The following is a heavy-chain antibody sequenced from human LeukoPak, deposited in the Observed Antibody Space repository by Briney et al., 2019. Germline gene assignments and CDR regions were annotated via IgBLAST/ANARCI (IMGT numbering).Heavy chain of an antibody. CDR1: GFIFSSYG. J-gene: IGHJ6*02. D-gene: IGHD4-23*01. Sequence: GGSLRLSCAASGFIFSSYGMHWVRQAPGKGLEWVAFTRYDGSNKYYADSVKGRFTISRDNSKNTLYLQMNSLRAEDTAVYYCARGANGGNSGYYYYGMDVWGQGTTVTVSS. V-gene: IGHV3-30*02. CDR2: TRYDGSNK. CDR3: ARGANGGNSGYYYYGMDV.